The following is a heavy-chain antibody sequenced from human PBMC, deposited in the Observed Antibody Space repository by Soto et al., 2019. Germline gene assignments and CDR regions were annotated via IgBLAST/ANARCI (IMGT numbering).Heavy chain of an antibody. J-gene: IGHJ4*02. CDR3: ARYRREAVAGYTLDN. D-gene: IGHD6-13*01. CDR2: VYNSGST. Sequence: SETLSLTCTVSGGSISSNYWTWIRQPPGKGLEWIGYVYNSGSTNYNPFLKSRVTISEDTSKSQFSLKVNSMTAADTAVYYCARYRREAVAGYTLDNWGQGMLVTVSS. V-gene: IGHV4-59*01. CDR1: GGSISSNY.